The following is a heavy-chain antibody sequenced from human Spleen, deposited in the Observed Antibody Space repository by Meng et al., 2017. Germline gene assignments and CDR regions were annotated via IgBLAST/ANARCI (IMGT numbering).Heavy chain of an antibody. Sequence: QVQLQQWGAGLLKPSETLSLTCTVYGGSFSAHYWSWIRQPPGEGLEWIGEVYDGGYTKYNPALKSRVTISGDTSKNEVSLKVNSVTAADTAVYYCARNRYDSSAHVFDPWGQGTRVT. CDR3: ARNRYDSSAHVFDP. J-gene: IGHJ5*02. CDR2: VYDGGYT. CDR1: GGSFSAHY. D-gene: IGHD3-22*01. V-gene: IGHV4-34*01.